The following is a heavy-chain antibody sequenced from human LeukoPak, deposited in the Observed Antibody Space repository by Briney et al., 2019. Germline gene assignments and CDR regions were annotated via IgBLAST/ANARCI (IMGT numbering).Heavy chain of an antibody. Sequence: PGGSLRLSCAASGFTFSSYWMSWVRLAPGKGLEWVANIKGDVSEKWYADSVKGRFTISRDNAQNSVHLQMNSLRAEDTAVYHCARDEYRSRWLHPWGQGTLVTVTS. CDR3: ARDEYRSRWLHP. J-gene: IGHJ5*02. CDR1: GFTFSSYW. V-gene: IGHV3-7*01. D-gene: IGHD5-24*01. CDR2: IKGDVSEK.